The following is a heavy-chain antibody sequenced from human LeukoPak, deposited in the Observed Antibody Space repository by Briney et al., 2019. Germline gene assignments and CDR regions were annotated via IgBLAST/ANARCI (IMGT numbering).Heavy chain of an antibody. V-gene: IGHV1-69*13. J-gene: IGHJ6*04. D-gene: IGHD2-2*01. Sequence: SVKLSCKVSGGTFSGYAISWVRQAPGQGLEWMGGIIPIFGTANYAQKFQGRGTITAVESTSTAYMELSSLRSEAPAGYYCASTVVPAATVGDYYYYYGMDVWGKGTTVTVSS. CDR3: ASTVVPAATVGDYYYYYGMDV. CDR1: GGTFSGYA. CDR2: IIPIFGTA.